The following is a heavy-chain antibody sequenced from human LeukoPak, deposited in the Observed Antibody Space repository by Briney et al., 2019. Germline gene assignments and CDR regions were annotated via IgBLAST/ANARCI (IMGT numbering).Heavy chain of an antibody. D-gene: IGHD3-10*01. CDR3: AKDRGGRGLGGGAFDV. J-gene: IGHJ3*01. CDR1: GVTFNNYA. Sequence: GRSLRLSCAASGVTFNNYALSWVRQAPEKGLEWVSAIRGSGVGTYYADSVKGRFTISRDNSKNTLYLQMNSLGAEDTAVYYCAKDRGGRGLGGGAFDVWGQGTMVTVSS. V-gene: IGHV3-23*01. CDR2: IRGSGVGT.